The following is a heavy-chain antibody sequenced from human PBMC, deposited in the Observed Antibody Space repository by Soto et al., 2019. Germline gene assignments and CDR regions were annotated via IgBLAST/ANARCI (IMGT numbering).Heavy chain of an antibody. Sequence: ASVKVSCKASGGTFSSYAISWVRQAPGQGLEWMGGIIPIFGTANYAQKFQGRVTITADESTSTAYMELSSLRSEDTAVYYCARDDYCSGGSCYSRFFDYWGQGTLVTVSS. CDR2: IIPIFGTA. V-gene: IGHV1-69*13. CDR3: ARDDYCSGGSCYSRFFDY. D-gene: IGHD2-15*01. J-gene: IGHJ4*02. CDR1: GGTFSSYA.